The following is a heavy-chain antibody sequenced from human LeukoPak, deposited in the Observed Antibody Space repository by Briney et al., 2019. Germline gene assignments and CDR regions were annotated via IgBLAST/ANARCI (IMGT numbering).Heavy chain of an antibody. CDR3: ARLGGYSGSYFDY. J-gene: IGHJ4*02. D-gene: IGHD1-26*01. CDR1: GGSISSSSYY. V-gene: IGHV4-39*01. CDR2: IYYSGST. Sequence: SETLSLTCTVSGGSISSSSYYWGWIRQPPGEGLEWIGSIYYSGSTYYNPSLKSRVTISVDTSKNQFSLKLSSVTAADTAVYYCARLGGYSGSYFDYWGQGTLVTVSS.